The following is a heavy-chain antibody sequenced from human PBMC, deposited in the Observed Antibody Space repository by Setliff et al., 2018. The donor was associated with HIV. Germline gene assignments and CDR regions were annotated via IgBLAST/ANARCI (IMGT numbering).Heavy chain of an antibody. Sequence: GASVKVSCKASGYTFINYGISWVRQATGQGLEWMGWINPNSGGTNYAQKFQGRVTMTRNTSISTAYMELSSLRSEDTAVYYCAREGNFWRVFDPWGQGTLVTVSS. CDR3: AREGNFWRVFDP. CDR2: INPNSGGT. J-gene: IGHJ5*02. D-gene: IGHD3-3*01. V-gene: IGHV1-8*01. CDR1: GYTFINYG.